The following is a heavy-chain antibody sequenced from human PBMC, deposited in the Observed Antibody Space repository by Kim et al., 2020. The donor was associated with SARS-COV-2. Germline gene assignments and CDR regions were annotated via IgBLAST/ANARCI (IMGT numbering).Heavy chain of an antibody. CDR1: GYTLTELS. CDR2: FDPEDGET. J-gene: IGHJ6*02. Sequence: ASVKVSCKVSGYTLTELSMHWVRQAPGKGLEWMGGFDPEDGETIYAQKFQGRVTMTEDTSTDTAYMELSSLRSEDTAVYYCATGPSVYCSGGSCYSSSAYYYYYGSDVWGQGTTFTVSS. D-gene: IGHD2-15*01. V-gene: IGHV1-24*01. CDR3: ATGPSVYCSGGSCYSSSAYYYYYGSDV.